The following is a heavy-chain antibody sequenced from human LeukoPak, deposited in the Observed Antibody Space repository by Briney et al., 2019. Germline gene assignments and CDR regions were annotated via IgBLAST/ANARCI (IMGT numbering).Heavy chain of an antibody. CDR1: GFTFSSYA. CDR3: ARDPSAAGTFVDY. D-gene: IGHD6-13*01. CDR2: ITNSGKST. V-gene: IGHV3-23*01. Sequence: SGGSLRLSCAVSGFTFSSYAMTWVRQAPGKGLEWVSSITNSGKSTYYADSVKGRFTISRDNSKDTLFLQMNSLRAEDTAVYYCARDPSAAGTFVDYWGQGTLVTVSS. J-gene: IGHJ4*02.